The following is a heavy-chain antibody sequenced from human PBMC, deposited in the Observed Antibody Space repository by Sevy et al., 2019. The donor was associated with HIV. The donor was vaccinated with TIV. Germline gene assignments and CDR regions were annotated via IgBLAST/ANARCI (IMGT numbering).Heavy chain of an antibody. CDR1: GFTFSSYG. V-gene: IGHV3-30*02. Sequence: GGSLRLSCAASGFTFSSYGMHWVRQAPGKGLEGVAFIRYDGSNKYDADSVKGRFTISRDNSKNQLYLQMNGLRAVDTAVYYCAKAPTVTTPYFDYWGQGTLVTVSS. CDR3: AKAPTVTTPYFDY. D-gene: IGHD4-17*01. J-gene: IGHJ4*02. CDR2: IRYDGSNK.